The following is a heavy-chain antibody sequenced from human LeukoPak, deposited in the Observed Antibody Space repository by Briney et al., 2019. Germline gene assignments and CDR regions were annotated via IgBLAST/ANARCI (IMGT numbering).Heavy chain of an antibody. CDR1: GSTFSSST. J-gene: IGHJ5*02. Sequence: GGSLRLSCAASGSTFSSSTMNWVRQAPGKGLEWVSSISSSSNYIYYADSVKGRFTISRDNAKNSLYLEMNSLRAEDTAVYYCARIPNSANFPNWFDPWGQGTLVTVS. D-gene: IGHD4/OR15-4a*01. CDR3: ARIPNSANFPNWFDP. CDR2: ISSSSNYI. V-gene: IGHV3-21*01.